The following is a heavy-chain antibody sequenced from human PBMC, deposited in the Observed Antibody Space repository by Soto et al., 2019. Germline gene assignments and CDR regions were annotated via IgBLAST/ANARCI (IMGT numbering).Heavy chain of an antibody. J-gene: IGHJ6*02. V-gene: IGHV3-23*01. CDR3: AKDYYGSGSYYNGNLYYYGMDV. CDR2: ISGSGGST. CDR1: GFTFSSYA. D-gene: IGHD3-10*01. Sequence: EVQLLESGGGLVQPGGSLRLSCAASGFTFSSYAMSWVRQAPGKGLEWVSAISGSGGSTYYADSVKGRFTISRDNSKNTLYLQMNSLRAEDTAVYYCAKDYYGSGSYYNGNLYYYGMDVWGQGTTVTVSS.